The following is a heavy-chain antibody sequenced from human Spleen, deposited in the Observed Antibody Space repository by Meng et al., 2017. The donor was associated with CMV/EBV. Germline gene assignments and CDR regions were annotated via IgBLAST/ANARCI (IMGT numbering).Heavy chain of an antibody. CDR3: ARDGWRYGDSAFGY. J-gene: IGHJ4*02. CDR1: GYFFSDHF. CDR2: IKPNSGNT. Sequence: ASGYFFSDHFMHWVRQAPGQGLEWMGWIKPNSGNTNYAQNFQGRVTMTSDSSTTTAYMELSRLTSDDTAVYYCARDGWRYGDSAFGYWGQGNLVTVSS. D-gene: IGHD4-17*01. V-gene: IGHV1-2*02.